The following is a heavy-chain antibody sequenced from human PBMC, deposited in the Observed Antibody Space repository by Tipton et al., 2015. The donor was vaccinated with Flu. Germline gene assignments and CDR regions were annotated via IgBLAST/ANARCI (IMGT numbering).Heavy chain of an antibody. J-gene: IGHJ4*02. CDR2: ISYSGHT. D-gene: IGHD3-10*02. CDR1: GGSINSYF. V-gene: IGHV4-59*05. CDR3: ARLSYYDVDLKNFYFED. Sequence: TLSLTCTVSGGSINSYFWSWIRQPPGKGLEWIGGISYSGHTHYNSSLKSRVVISVDTSKNQFSLKLTSVTAADTAVYYCARLSYYDVDLKNFYFEDWGQGILVTVSS.